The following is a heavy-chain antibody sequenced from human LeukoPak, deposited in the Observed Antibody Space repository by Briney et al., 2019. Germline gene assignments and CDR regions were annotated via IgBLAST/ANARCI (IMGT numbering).Heavy chain of an antibody. J-gene: IGHJ4*02. CDR3: AKAYCGSTVCYGGGKIDY. CDR2: IRYDEANK. D-gene: IGHD2-2*01. V-gene: IGHV3-30*02. Sequence: WGSLRLSCAASGFTFIHWVRQAPGKGPEWVAFIRYDEANKYYADSVKGRFTISRDNSKNTLYLEMNSLRAEDTAVYYCAKAYCGSTVCYGGGKIDYWGQGTLVTVSS. CDR1: GFTFI.